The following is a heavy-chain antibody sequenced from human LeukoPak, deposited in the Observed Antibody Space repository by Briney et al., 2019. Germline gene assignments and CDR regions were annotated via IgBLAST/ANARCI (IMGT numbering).Heavy chain of an antibody. Sequence: GASVKVSCKAPGYTFTGYYMHWVRQAPGQGLEWIGWINPNRGGTNYAQKFQGRVTMTRDTSISTAYMELSRLRSDDTAVYYCARGKRYNSQSKYRNTYYFDYWGQGTLVTVSS. V-gene: IGHV1-2*02. CDR2: INPNRGGT. CDR1: GYTFTGYY. J-gene: IGHJ4*02. CDR3: ARGKRYNSQSKYRNTYYFDY. D-gene: IGHD2/OR15-2a*01.